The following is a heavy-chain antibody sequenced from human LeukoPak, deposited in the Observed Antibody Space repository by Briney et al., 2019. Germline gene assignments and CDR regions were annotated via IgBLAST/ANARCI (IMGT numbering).Heavy chain of an antibody. J-gene: IGHJ4*02. Sequence: GGSLRLSCAASGFTFSSYSMNWVRHAPGKGLEWVSSISSSSSYIYYADSVKGRFTISRDNAKNSLYLQMNSLRAEDTAVYYCARAPDFWFGELLAYFDCWGRGTLVTVSS. CDR2: ISSSSSYI. CDR3: ARAPDFWFGELLAYFDC. D-gene: IGHD3-10*01. CDR1: GFTFSSYS. V-gene: IGHV3-21*01.